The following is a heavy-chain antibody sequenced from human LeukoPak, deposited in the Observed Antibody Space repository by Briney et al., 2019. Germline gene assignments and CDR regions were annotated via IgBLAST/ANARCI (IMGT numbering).Heavy chain of an antibody. CDR2: VSSSSSYV. Sequence: GGSLRLSCAASGFTFSSYSMNWVRQAPGKGLEWVSSVSSSSSYVYYADSVKGRFTISRDNAKNSLYLQMNSLRAEDTAVYYCARVLVPTTPLYYMDVWGKGTTVTVSS. J-gene: IGHJ6*03. CDR1: GFTFSSYS. CDR3: ARVLVPTTPLYYMDV. V-gene: IGHV3-21*01. D-gene: IGHD1-14*01.